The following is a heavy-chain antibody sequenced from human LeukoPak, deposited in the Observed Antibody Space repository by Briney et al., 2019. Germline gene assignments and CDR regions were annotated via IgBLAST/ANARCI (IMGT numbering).Heavy chain of an antibody. D-gene: IGHD7-27*01. Sequence: SETLSLTCTVSGGSISAYYWSWIRQPAGTGLEWIGRIHATGNTNSNSSLKTRVTMSVDTSENQFSLKLSSVTAADTAVYYCARDDRDLGFDYWGQGTLVTVSS. CDR1: GGSISAYY. J-gene: IGHJ4*02. CDR3: ARDDRDLGFDY. V-gene: IGHV4-4*07. CDR2: IHATGNT.